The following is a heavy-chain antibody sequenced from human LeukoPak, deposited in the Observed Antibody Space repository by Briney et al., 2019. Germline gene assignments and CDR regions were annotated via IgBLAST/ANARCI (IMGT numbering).Heavy chain of an antibody. CDR2: ISTNTTTI. Sequence: PGGSLRLSCAASGFTFKFYSMNWVREAPGKGREWGSYISTNTTTIYYADSVKGRFTISRDNAKNSLYLQMNSLRVEDTAVYYCVRVGTSFDIWGQGTMVTVSS. CDR1: GFTFKFYS. J-gene: IGHJ3*02. CDR3: VRVGTSFDI. V-gene: IGHV3-48*01. D-gene: IGHD7-27*01.